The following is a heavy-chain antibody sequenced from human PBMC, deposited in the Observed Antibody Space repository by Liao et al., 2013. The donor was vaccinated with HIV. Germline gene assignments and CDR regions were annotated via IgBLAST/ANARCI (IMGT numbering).Heavy chain of an antibody. Sequence: QVQLQQWGAGLLKPSETLSLTCAVYGGSLSGYYWSWIRQAPGKGLEWLGEINHSGFTNYNPSLKSRVTISVDTSKKQVSLRLTSASAEDTAIYYCARGINDAFDLWGQGTVVTVSS. CDR2: INHSGFT. J-gene: IGHJ3*01. V-gene: IGHV4-34*01. CDR3: ARGINDAFDL. CDR1: GGSLSGYY.